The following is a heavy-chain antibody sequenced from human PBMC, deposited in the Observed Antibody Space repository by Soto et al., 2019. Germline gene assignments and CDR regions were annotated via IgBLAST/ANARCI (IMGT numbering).Heavy chain of an antibody. CDR2: MNPNSGNT. CDR3: AGQTWHGSGSYNLTFYYCYGMDV. Sequence: QVQLVQSGAEVKKPGASVKVSCKASGYTFTSYDINWVRQATGQGLEWMGWMNPNSGNTGYAQKFQGRVTSTRNTSISTTYMELSSLRSEDTAVYYCAGQTWHGSGSYNLTFYYCYGMDVWGQGTTVTVSS. CDR1: GYTFTSYD. V-gene: IGHV1-8*01. D-gene: IGHD3-10*01. J-gene: IGHJ6*02.